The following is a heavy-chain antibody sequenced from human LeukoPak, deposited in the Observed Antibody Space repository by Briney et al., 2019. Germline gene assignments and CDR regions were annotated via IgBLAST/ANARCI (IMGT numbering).Heavy chain of an antibody. CDR2: INWNGGST. J-gene: IGHJ4*02. V-gene: IGHV3-20*04. Sequence: GGSLRLSCAASGFTFDDYGMSWVRQAPGKGLEWVSGINWNGGSTGYADSVKGRFTISRDNAKNSLYLQMSSLRAEDTAFYYCAKGSYGSGSYVDKWGQGTLVTVSS. CDR3: AKGSYGSGSYVDK. D-gene: IGHD3-10*01. CDR1: GFTFDDYG.